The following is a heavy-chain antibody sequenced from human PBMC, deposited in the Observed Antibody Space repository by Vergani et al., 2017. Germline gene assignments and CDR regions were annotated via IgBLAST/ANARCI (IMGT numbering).Heavy chain of an antibody. Sequence: EVQLLESGGGLVQPGGSLRLSCAASGFTFVSYAMSWVRQAPGKGLEWVSAISGSGSSTYYADSVKGRSAISRDNSKNTLYLQMSSLRAEDSAVYYCAKDLDFYSSSFTGWLDYWGQGTLVTVSS. CDR2: ISGSGSST. V-gene: IGHV3-23*01. CDR1: GFTFVSYA. CDR3: AKDLDFYSSSFTGWLDY. D-gene: IGHD6-6*01. J-gene: IGHJ4*02.